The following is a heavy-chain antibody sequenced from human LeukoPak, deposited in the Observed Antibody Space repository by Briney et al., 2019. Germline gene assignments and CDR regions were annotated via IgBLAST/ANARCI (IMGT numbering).Heavy chain of an antibody. CDR3: ARDRISGSYYFDY. CDR2: ISAYNGNT. J-gene: IGHJ4*02. Sequence: ASVKVSCKASGYTFTSYGISWVRQAPAQGLEWVGWISAYNGNTNYAQKLQGRVTMTTDTSTSTAYMDLRSLRSDDTAVYYCARDRISGSYYFDYWGQGTLVTVSS. D-gene: IGHD1-26*01. V-gene: IGHV1-18*01. CDR1: GYTFTSYG.